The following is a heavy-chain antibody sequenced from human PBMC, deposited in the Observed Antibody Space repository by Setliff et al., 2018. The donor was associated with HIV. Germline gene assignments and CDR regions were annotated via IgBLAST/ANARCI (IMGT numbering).Heavy chain of an antibody. Sequence: PGGSLRLSCAASGFTFSSYWMSWVRQAPGKGLEWVANIKQDGSEKNYMDSVKGRFTISRDNAKNSLYLQMNSLRVEDTAVYYCARGGTYSSGFNWFDPWGQGTLVTVSS. J-gene: IGHJ5*02. CDR1: GFTFSSYW. V-gene: IGHV3-7*01. CDR3: ARGGTYSSGFNWFDP. CDR2: IKQDGSEK. D-gene: IGHD6-19*01.